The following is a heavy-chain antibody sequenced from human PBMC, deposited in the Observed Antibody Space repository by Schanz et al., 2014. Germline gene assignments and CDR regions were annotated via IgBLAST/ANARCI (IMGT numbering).Heavy chain of an antibody. Sequence: EVQLLESGGGFVQPGGSLRLSCVASGVTFSSYAMSWVRQASGKGLEWVSAISGSGGSTYYADSVKGRFTISRDNSKNTLYLQMNSLRAEDTAVYYCARPLGPNYYYYGLDVWGQGTTVTVSS. CDR3: ARPLGPNYYYYGLDV. V-gene: IGHV3-23*01. CDR2: ISGSGGST. CDR1: GVTFSSYA. J-gene: IGHJ6*02.